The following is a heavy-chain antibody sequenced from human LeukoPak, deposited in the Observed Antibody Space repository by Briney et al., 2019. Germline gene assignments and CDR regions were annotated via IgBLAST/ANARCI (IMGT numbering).Heavy chain of an antibody. D-gene: IGHD2-15*01. CDR2: VSAYNGNT. CDR3: ARVVGTAGYYFDY. Sequence: ASVKVSCKASGYTFTSYYMHWVRQAPGQGLEWVGWVSAYNGNTNYAQKPQGRVTMTTDTSTSTAYMELRSLRSDDTAVYYCARVVGTAGYYFDYWGQGTLVTVSS. CDR1: GYTFTSYY. J-gene: IGHJ4*02. V-gene: IGHV1-18*04.